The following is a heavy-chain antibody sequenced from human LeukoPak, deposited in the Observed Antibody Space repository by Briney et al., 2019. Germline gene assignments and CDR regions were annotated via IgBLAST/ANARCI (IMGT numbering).Heavy chain of an antibody. J-gene: IGHJ3*02. CDR1: GGSISSYY. V-gene: IGHV4-4*07. Sequence: SETLSLTRTVSGGSISSYYWSWIRQPAGKGLEWIGRIYTSGSTNYNPSLKSRVTMSVDTSKNQFSLKLSFVTAADTAVYYCARGVAGSWLGAFDIWGQGTMVTVSS. CDR3: ARGVAGSWLGAFDI. CDR2: IYTSGST. D-gene: IGHD6-19*01.